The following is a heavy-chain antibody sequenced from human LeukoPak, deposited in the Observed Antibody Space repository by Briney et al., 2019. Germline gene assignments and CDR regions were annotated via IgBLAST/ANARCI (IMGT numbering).Heavy chain of an antibody. Sequence: ASVKDSCKASGYTFSGTGWYLYWLRQAPGQGLECMGWIYPYTGATHYAQKFQGRVAMTRGTSISTAYMELSRLRPDDTAVYYCARDGPAQMVDFDYWGQGTLVTVSS. CDR2: IYPYTGAT. D-gene: IGHD3-10*01. CDR3: ARDGPAQMVDFDY. V-gene: IGHV1-2*02. CDR1: GYTFSGTGWY. J-gene: IGHJ4*02.